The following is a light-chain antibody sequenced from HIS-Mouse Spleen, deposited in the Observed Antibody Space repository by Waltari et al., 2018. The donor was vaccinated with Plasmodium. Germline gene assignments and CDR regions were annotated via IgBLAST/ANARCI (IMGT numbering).Light chain of an antibody. Sequence: SALTQPASVSGSPGQSITISCTGTSSDVGSYNLLSWYQQHPGKAPKLMIYEGSKRPSGVSNRFSGSKSGNTASLTISGLQAEDEADYYCCSYAGSSTNWVFGGGTKLTVL. J-gene: IGLJ3*02. CDR3: CSYAGSSTNWV. CDR2: EGS. CDR1: SSDVGSYNL. V-gene: IGLV2-23*01.